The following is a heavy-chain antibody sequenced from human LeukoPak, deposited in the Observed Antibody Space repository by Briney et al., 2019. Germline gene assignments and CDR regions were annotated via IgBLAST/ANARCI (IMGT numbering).Heavy chain of an antibody. D-gene: IGHD3-3*01. V-gene: IGHV3-48*03. CDR3: ASSGGYYRWYFDY. CDR2: ISSSGSTI. CDR1: GFTFSSYE. Sequence: QPGGSLRLSCAASGFTFSSYEMNWVRQAPGKGLEWVSYISSSGSTIYYADSVKGRFTISRDNAKNSLYLQMNSLRAEDTAVYYCASSGGYYRWYFDYWGQGTLVTVSS. J-gene: IGHJ4*02.